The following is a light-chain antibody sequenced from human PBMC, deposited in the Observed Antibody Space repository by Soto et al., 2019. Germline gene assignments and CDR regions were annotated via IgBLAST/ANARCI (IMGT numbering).Light chain of an antibody. Sequence: QSVLTQPPSVSAAPRQRVTISCSGSSSNIGNNAVNWYQQLPGKAPKLLIHFDDRVASGVSDRFSGSKSGTSASLAISGLQYEDESDYYCAAGDDSLTGPVFGGGTKLTVL. CDR3: AAGDDSLTGPV. CDR2: FDD. V-gene: IGLV1-36*01. J-gene: IGLJ3*02. CDR1: SSNIGNNA.